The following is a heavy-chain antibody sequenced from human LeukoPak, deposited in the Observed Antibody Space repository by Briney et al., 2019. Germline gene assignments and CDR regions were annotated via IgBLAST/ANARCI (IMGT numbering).Heavy chain of an antibody. CDR1: GDSVSSNSVT. Sequence: SQTLSLTCALSGDSVSSNSVTWNWIRQSPSRGLEWLGRTYYRSTWYNDYVVSVRGRITVNPDTSKNQFSLHLNSVTPEDTAVYYCARRLTQYDCFDPWGQGILVTVSS. J-gene: IGHJ5*02. D-gene: IGHD2-2*01. CDR3: ARRLTQYDCFDP. V-gene: IGHV6-1*01. CDR2: TYYRSTWYN.